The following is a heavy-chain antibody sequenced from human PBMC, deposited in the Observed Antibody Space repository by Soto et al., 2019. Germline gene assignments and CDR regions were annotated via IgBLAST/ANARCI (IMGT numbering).Heavy chain of an antibody. CDR1: GGSISTYY. CDR3: ARHGGRFCSGGSCYIYWHFDL. CDR2: IYDSGST. V-gene: IGHV4-59*08. J-gene: IGHJ2*01. Sequence: QVQLQESGPGLVKPSETLSLTCTVSGGSISTYYWSWIRQPPGKGLEWIGYIYDSGSTDYNPSLKSRVTISVDTSKNQFSLKLNSVTAADTAVYYCARHGGRFCSGGSCYIYWHFDLWGRGTLVTVSS. D-gene: IGHD2-15*01.